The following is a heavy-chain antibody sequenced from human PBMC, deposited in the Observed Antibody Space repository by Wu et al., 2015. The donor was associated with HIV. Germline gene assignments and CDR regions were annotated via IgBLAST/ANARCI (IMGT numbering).Heavy chain of an antibody. D-gene: IGHD4-11*01. CDR1: GYTFYNSD. CDR3: ARGTVTTERSYYMDV. V-gene: IGHV1-8*03. CDR2: MNPGTGNT. J-gene: IGHJ6*03. Sequence: QGRLKQFGPQVKRPGASVKVSCQISGYTFYNSDVNWVRQAPGHGLEWMGWMNPGTGNTGFSQKFQGRVTFSRNNSITTAYMELSRLRSDDTAVYYCARGTVTTERSYYMDVWGKGTTVTVSS.